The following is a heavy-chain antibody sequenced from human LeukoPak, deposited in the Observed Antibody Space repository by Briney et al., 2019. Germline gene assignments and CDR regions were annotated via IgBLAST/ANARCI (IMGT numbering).Heavy chain of an antibody. D-gene: IGHD3-10*01. Sequence: ASVTVSCKASGYTFTGYYMHWVRQAPGQGLEWMGWINPNSGGTNYAQRFQGRVTMTRDTSISTAYMELSRLRSDDTAVYHCARAGITMVRGVINRNGFDYWGQGTLVTVSS. J-gene: IGHJ4*02. CDR2: INPNSGGT. CDR1: GYTFTGYY. V-gene: IGHV1-2*02. CDR3: ARAGITMVRGVINRNGFDY.